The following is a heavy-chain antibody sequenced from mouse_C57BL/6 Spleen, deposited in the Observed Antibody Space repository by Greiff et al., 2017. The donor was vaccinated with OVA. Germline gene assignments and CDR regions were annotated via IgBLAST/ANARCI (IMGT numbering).Heavy chain of an antibody. Sequence: QVQLQQPGAELVKPGASVKLSCKASGYTFTSYCMHWVQQRPGQGLEWIGMIHPNSGSTYYNEKFKSKVTLTVDKSSSTAYMQLSSLTSEDSAIYYCARPNSFPFAYWGQGTLLTVSA. CDR2: IHPNSGST. CDR3: ARPNSFPFAY. CDR1: GYTFTSYC. J-gene: IGHJ3*01. V-gene: IGHV1-64*01. D-gene: IGHD2-12*01.